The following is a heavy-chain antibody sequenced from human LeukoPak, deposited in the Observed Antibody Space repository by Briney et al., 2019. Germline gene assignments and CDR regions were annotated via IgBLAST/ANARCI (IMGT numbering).Heavy chain of an antibody. CDR1: GGSISSGDYY. D-gene: IGHD3-22*01. CDR3: ARDSEIVGFDY. J-gene: IGHJ4*02. Sequence: SETLFLTCTVSGGSISSGDYYWSWIRQPPGKGLEWIGYIYYSGSTYYNPSLKSRVTISVDTSKNQFSLKLSSVTAADTAVYYCARDSEIVGFDYWGQGTLVTVSS. CDR2: IYYSGST. V-gene: IGHV4-30-4*01.